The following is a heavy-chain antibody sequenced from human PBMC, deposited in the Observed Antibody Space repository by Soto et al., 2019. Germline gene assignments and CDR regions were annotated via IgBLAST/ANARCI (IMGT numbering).Heavy chain of an antibody. CDR1: GFTFSSYA. D-gene: IGHD3-22*01. Sequence: QVQLVESGGGVVQPGRSLRLSCAASGFTFSSYAMLWVRQAPGKGLEWVAVISYDGSNKYYADSVKGRFTISRDNSKNTLYLQMNSLRAEDTAVYYCARDPTGGYYSYYFDYWGQGTLVTVSS. V-gene: IGHV3-30-3*01. CDR3: ARDPTGGYYSYYFDY. J-gene: IGHJ4*02. CDR2: ISYDGSNK.